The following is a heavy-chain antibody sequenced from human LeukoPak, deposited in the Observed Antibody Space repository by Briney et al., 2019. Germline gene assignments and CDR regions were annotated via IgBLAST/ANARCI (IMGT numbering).Heavy chain of an antibody. J-gene: IGHJ4*02. CDR3: ASGVTTAIAYNFDY. CDR1: GFTVSSNY. Sequence: GGSLRLSCAASGFTVSSNYMSWVRQAPGKGLEWVSVIYSGGSTYYADSVKGRFSISRDNSKNTLYLQMNSLRAEDTAVYYCASGVTTAIAYNFDYWGQGTLVTVSS. V-gene: IGHV3-53*01. D-gene: IGHD4-11*01. CDR2: IYSGGST.